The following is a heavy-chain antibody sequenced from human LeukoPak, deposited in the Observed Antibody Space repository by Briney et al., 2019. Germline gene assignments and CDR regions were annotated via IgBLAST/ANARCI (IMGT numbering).Heavy chain of an antibody. J-gene: IGHJ3*02. V-gene: IGHV1-2*02. Sequence: ASVKVSCKPSGYTFTAYYMHWVGQAPGPRLEWMGWINPNSGGTNYAQKFQGRVTMTRDTSISTAYMELRRLRSDDTAVYYCARDTGLLWFGDPTGAFDIWGQGTMVTVSS. D-gene: IGHD3-10*01. CDR2: INPNSGGT. CDR3: ARDTGLLWFGDPTGAFDI. CDR1: GYTFTAYY.